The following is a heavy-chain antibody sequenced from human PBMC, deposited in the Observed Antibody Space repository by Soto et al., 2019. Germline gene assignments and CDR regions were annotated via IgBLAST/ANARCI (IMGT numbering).Heavy chain of an antibody. CDR2: IYYSGST. D-gene: IGHD6-13*01. J-gene: IGHJ4*02. V-gene: IGHV4-39*01. CDR3: ARQVGYSSSWYYFDY. CDR1: GGSISSSSYY. Sequence: QLQLQESCPGLVKPSETLSLTCTVSGGSISSSSYYWGWIRQPPGKGLEWIGSIYYSGSTYYNPSLKSRVTISVDTSKNQFSLKLISVTAADPDVYYCARQVGYSSSWYYFDYWGQGTLVTVSS.